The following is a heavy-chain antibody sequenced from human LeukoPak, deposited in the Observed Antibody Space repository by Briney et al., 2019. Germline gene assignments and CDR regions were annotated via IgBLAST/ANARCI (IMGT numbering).Heavy chain of an antibody. CDR1: GFTLDDYT. D-gene: IGHD4-17*01. J-gene: IGHJ6*02. CDR3: AKVGPWYDYGDYPNYYGMDV. Sequence: HPGGSLRLSCAASGFTLDDYTMHWVRQAPGKGLEWVSLISWDGGSTYYADSVKGRFTISRDNSKNSLYLQMNSLRTEDTALYYCAKVGPWYDYGDYPNYYGMDVWGQGTTVTVSS. CDR2: ISWDGGST. V-gene: IGHV3-43*01.